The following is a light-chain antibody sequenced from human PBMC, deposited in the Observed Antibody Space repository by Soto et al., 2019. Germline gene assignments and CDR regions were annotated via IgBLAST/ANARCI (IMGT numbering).Light chain of an antibody. J-gene: IGLJ7*01. V-gene: IGLV2-23*01. CDR1: SSDVGSYNL. CDR3: CSYAGSSIAV. Sequence: QSALTQPASVSGSPGQSITISCTGTSSDVGSYNLVSWYQQHPGKAPKLMIYEGSKRPSGVSNRFSGSKSGNTASLTISGLQAEDEAHYYCCSYAGSSIAVFGGGTQLPVL. CDR2: EGS.